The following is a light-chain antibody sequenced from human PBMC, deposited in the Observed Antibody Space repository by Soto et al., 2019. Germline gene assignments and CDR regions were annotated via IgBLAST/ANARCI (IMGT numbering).Light chain of an antibody. J-gene: IGKJ4*01. V-gene: IGKV3-20*01. CDR3: QQYDNSPLT. CDR2: GAS. CDR1: QSVSSSF. Sequence: EIVLTQSPGTRSLSPGERATLSCRASQSVSSSFLAWYQQKPGQAPRLLIYGASSRATGIPDRFSGSGSGTDFTRTISRLEPEDFAVFYCQQYDNSPLTFGGGTKVEIK.